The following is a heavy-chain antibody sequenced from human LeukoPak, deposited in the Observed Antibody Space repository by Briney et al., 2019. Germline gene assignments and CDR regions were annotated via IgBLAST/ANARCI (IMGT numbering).Heavy chain of an antibody. CDR3: ASYNWNYDMDV. Sequence: PGGSLRLSCVGSGFIFSNYWMYWVRQVPGKGPVWVSRINGDGSYGVSVNGRFTISRDNAKSTLYLQMHSLRVEDTGVYYCASYNWNYDMDVWGQGTTVIVSS. D-gene: IGHD1-20*01. CDR2: INGDGS. CDR1: GFIFSNYW. J-gene: IGHJ6*02. V-gene: IGHV3-74*01.